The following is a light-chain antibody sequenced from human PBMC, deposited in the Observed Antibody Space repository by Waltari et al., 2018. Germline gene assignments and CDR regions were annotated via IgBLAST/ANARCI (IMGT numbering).Light chain of an antibody. CDR3: CSYAGSSTVV. J-gene: IGLJ2*01. CDR2: EVS. Sequence: QSALTQPASVSGSPGQSITIPCTGTRSDVGSCTFVSWYQQHPGKAPKIKIYEVSKRPSGVSNRFSGSKSGNTASLTISGLQAEDEADYYCCSYAGSSTVVFGGGTKLTVL. V-gene: IGLV2-23*02. CDR1: RSDVGSCTF.